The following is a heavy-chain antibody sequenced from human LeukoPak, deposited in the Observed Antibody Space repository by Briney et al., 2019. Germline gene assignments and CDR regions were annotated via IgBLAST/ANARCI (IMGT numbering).Heavy chain of an antibody. V-gene: IGHV3-23*01. CDR1: GFTFSSYA. Sequence: GGSLRLSCAASGFTFSSYAMSWVRQAPGKGLEWVSSISGNGGSTYYAVSVQGRFTISRDNSKNTLYLQMNSLKVEDTAVYYCAKNRWTARIIIDAFDIWGQGTMVTVSS. CDR3: AKNRWTARIIIDAFDI. J-gene: IGHJ3*02. CDR2: ISGNGGST. D-gene: IGHD3-10*01.